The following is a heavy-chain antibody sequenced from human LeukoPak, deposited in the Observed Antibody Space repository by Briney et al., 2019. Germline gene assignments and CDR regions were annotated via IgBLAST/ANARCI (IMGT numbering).Heavy chain of an antibody. D-gene: IGHD5-18*01. CDR2: IYYSGST. V-gene: IGHV4-30-4*02. CDR3: ARVDTAMVFGY. J-gene: IGHJ4*02. Sequence: SETLSLTCTVSGGSISSGDYYWSWIRQPPGKGLEWIGYIYYSGSTYYNPSLKSRVTISVDTSKNQFSLKLSSVTAADTAVYYCARVDTAMVFGYWGQGTLVTVSS. CDR1: GGSISSGDYY.